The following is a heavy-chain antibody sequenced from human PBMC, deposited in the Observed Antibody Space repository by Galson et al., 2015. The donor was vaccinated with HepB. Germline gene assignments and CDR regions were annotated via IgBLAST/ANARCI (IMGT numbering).Heavy chain of an antibody. J-gene: IGHJ5*02. Sequence: SVKVSCKASGGTFSTYAINWVRQAPGQGLEWMGGIIPVYDISSYAQNFQGRVTITTDESTSTVFLGLSSLKSDDTAFYYCATSHGGLGYSWGQGTLVTV. CDR1: GGTFSTYA. CDR2: IIPVYDIS. V-gene: IGHV1-69*05. D-gene: IGHD2-15*01. CDR3: ATSHGGLGYS.